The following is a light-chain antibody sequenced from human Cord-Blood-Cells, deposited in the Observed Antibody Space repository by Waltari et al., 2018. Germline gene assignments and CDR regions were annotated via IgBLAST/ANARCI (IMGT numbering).Light chain of an antibody. CDR2: PAS. CDR3: QAWDSSTWV. J-gene: IGLJ3*02. CDR1: KLGDTY. Sequence: SYELTQPPSVSVSPGQTASITCSGDKLGDTYACWYQQKPGQSPVLVIYPASKRTSGIPVLFSGSNTGYTATCTISGTQAMAEADYHCQAWDSSTWVFGGVTKLTVL. V-gene: IGLV3-1*01.